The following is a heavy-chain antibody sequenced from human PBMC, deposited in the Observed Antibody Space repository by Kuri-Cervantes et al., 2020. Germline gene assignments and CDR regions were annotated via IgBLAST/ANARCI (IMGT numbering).Heavy chain of an antibody. V-gene: IGHV3-11*01. J-gene: IGHJ6*02. CDR3: ARGVPAAESTDNYYYYGMDV. CDR1: GFTFSDYY. D-gene: IGHD2-2*01. CDR2: ISSSGSAI. Sequence: LSLTCAASGFTFSDYYMSWIRQAPGKGLEWVSYISSSGSAIYYADSVKGRFTISRDNAKNSLYLQMNSLRAEDTAVYYCARGVPAAESTDNYYYYGMDVWGQGTTVTVSS.